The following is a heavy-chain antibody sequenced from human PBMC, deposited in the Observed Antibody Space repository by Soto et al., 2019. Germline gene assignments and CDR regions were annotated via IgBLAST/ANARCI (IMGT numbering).Heavy chain of an antibody. CDR3: AIRSMAVVPEY. D-gene: IGHD3-22*01. CDR2: LYYGRSA. V-gene: IGHV4-59*01. Sequence: QVQLQESGPGLVKPSETLSLTCAVSGDSISSYYCMWIRQPPGKGLESIGYLYYGRSANYNPSLKRRVTLSVATSTNQCALTLSSMTAAGTAVYYCAIRSMAVVPEYWGQGTLVTVAS. J-gene: IGHJ4*02. CDR1: GDSISSYY.